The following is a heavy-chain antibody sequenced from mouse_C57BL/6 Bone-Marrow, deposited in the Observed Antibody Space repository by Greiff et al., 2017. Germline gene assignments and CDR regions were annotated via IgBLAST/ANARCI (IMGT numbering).Heavy chain of an antibody. J-gene: IGHJ1*03. Sequence: EVKLVESGGGLVKTGGSLKLSCAASGFTFSSYAMSWVRQTPEKRLEWVATISDGGSYTYYPDNVKGRFTISRDNAKNNLYLQMSHLKSEDTAMYYCARDFITTARYFDVWGTGTTVTVSS. CDR1: GFTFSSYA. V-gene: IGHV5-4*01. D-gene: IGHD1-1*01. CDR3: ARDFITTARYFDV. CDR2: ISDGGSYT.